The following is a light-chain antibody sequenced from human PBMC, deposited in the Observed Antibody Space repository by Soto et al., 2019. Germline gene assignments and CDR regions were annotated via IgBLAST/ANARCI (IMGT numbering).Light chain of an antibody. V-gene: IGKV1-9*01. Sequence: IQLTQSPTSLSASVGDRVTITCRASQGISSYLVWYQQKPGKAPKLLIYAASTLQSGVPSRFSGSGSGTDFTLTISSLQPEDFATYYCQQLNSHPLTFGGGTKVAIK. CDR2: AAS. CDR1: QGISSY. J-gene: IGKJ4*01. CDR3: QQLNSHPLT.